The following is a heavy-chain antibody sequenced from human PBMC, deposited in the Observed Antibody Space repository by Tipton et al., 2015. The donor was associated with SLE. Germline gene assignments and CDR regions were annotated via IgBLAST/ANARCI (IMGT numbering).Heavy chain of an antibody. CDR3: ARGGIERSFDY. D-gene: IGHD1-14*01. CDR2: IYTSGST. CDR1: GGSISSYY. J-gene: IGHJ4*02. V-gene: IGHV4-4*07. Sequence: TLRLSCTVSGGSISSYYWSWIRQPAGKGLEWIGRIYTSGSTNYNPSLKSRVTMSVDTSKNQFSLKLSSVTAADTAVYYCARGGIERSFDYWGQGTLVTVSS.